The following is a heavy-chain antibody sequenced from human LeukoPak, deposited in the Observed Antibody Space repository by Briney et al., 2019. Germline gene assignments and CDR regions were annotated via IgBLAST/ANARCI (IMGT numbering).Heavy chain of an antibody. J-gene: IGHJ5*02. CDR2: IIPILGIA. V-gene: IGHV1-69*04. D-gene: IGHD6-13*01. CDR1: GGTFSSYA. Sequence: SVKVSCKASGGTFSSYAISWVRQAPGQGLEWMGRIIPILGIANYAQKFQGRVTITADKSTSTAYMELSSLRSEDTAVYYCAREYSGPGWFDPWGQGTLVTVSS. CDR3: AREYSGPGWFDP.